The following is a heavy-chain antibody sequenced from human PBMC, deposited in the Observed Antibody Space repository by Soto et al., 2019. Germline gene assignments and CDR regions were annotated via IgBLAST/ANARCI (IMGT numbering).Heavy chain of an antibody. V-gene: IGHV2-70*01. D-gene: IGHD6-13*01. CDR3: ARISGQQLFTSRGYYGMDV. CDR1: GFSLSTSGMC. CDR2: IDWDDDK. J-gene: IGHJ6*02. Sequence: SGPTLVNPTQTLTLTYTFSGFSLSTSGMCVSWIRQPPGKALEWLAPIDWDDDKYYSTSLKTRLTISKDTSKNQVVLTMTNMDPVDTATYYCARISGQQLFTSRGYYGMDVWGQGTTVTASS.